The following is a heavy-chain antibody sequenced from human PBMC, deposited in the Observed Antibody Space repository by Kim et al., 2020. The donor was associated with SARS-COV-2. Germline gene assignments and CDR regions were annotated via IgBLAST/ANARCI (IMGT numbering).Heavy chain of an antibody. D-gene: IGHD3-10*01. Sequence: SETLSLTCTVSGGSISSYYWSWIRQPPGKGLEWIGYIYYSGSTNYNPSLKSRVTISVDTSKNQFSLKLSSVTAADTAVYYCARQGASFGVRVNNWFDPWGQGTLVTVSS. J-gene: IGHJ5*02. CDR2: IYYSGST. V-gene: IGHV4-59*13. CDR1: GGSISSYY. CDR3: ARQGASFGVRVNNWFDP.